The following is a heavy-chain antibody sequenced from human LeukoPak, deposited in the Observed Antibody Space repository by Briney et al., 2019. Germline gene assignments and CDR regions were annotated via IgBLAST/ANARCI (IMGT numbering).Heavy chain of an antibody. J-gene: IGHJ4*02. CDR2: IRSKAYCGTT. CDR3: TRKAPYSSGWPFDY. Sequence: GGSLRLSCTASGFTFGDYAMSWFRQAPGKGLEWVGFIRSKAYCGTTEYAAYVKGRFTISRDDSKSIAYLQMNSLKTEDTAVYYSTRKAPYSSGWPFDYWGQGTLVTVSS. V-gene: IGHV3-49*03. CDR1: GFTFGDYA. D-gene: IGHD6-19*01.